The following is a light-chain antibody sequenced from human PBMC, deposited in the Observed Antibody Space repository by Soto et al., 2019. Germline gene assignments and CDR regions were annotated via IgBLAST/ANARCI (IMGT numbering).Light chain of an antibody. Sequence: QSVLTQPASVSGSTGQSITISCTGTSSAVGSYNLVSWYQQHPGKATKRMIYKGSKRPSGVSKRSSGSKSDNTASLTISGLQADDEADYFGGTNAGISTFNQVFRGGTQLTVL. CDR1: SSAVGSYNL. CDR2: KGS. CDR3: GTNAGISTFNQV. J-gene: IGLJ2*01. V-gene: IGLV2-23*03.